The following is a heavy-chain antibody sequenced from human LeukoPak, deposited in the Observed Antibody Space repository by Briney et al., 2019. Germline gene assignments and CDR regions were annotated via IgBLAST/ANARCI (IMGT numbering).Heavy chain of an antibody. D-gene: IGHD3-10*01. CDR2: IYHSGST. CDR1: GGSISRYY. CDR3: ARGGYYGLGNDFRFDP. J-gene: IGHJ5*02. Sequence: PSETLSLTCIVSGGSISRYYWSWIRQPPGKGLEWIGYIYHSGSTNYKPSLKSRVTISVDTSKNQFSLKLSSVTAADTAVYYCARGGYYGLGNDFRFDPWGQGTLVTVSS. V-gene: IGHV4-59*01.